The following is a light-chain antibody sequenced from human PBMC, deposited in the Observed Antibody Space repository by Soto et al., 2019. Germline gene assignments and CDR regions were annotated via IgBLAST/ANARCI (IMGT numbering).Light chain of an antibody. CDR3: SSYTSSSTLAV. V-gene: IGLV2-14*01. J-gene: IGLJ2*01. Sequence: QSALTQPASVSGSPGQSITISCTGTSSDVGGYNYVSWYQQHPGKAAKLMIYEVSNRPSGVSNRFSGSKSGNTASLTISALQAEDEADYYCSSYTSSSTLAVFDGGTQLTVI. CDR2: EVS. CDR1: SSDVGGYNY.